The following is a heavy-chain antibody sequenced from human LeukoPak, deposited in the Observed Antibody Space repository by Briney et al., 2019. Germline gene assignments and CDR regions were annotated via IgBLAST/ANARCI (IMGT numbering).Heavy chain of an antibody. J-gene: IGHJ6*02. CDR2: ISAYNGNT. CDR3: ATVSGYSYDVYYYYGMDV. CDR1: GYTFTSYG. D-gene: IGHD5-18*01. Sequence: ASVKVSCKASGYTFTSYGISWVRQAPGQGLEWMGWISAYNGNTNYAQKLQGRVTMTEDTSTDTAYMELSSLRSEDTAVYYCATVSGYSYDVYYYYGMDVWGQGTTVTVSS. V-gene: IGHV1-18*01.